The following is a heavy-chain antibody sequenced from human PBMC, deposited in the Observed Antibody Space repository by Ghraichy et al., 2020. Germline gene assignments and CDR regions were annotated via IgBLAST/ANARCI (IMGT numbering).Heavy chain of an antibody. CDR1: GFTFSSYA. CDR2: ISGSGGST. D-gene: IGHD1-26*01. Sequence: GGSLTLSCAASGFTFSSYAMSWVRQAPGKGLEWVSAISGSGGSTYYADSVKGRFTISRDNSKNTLYLQMNSLRAEDTAVYYCASHSGSYLGYFDYWGQGTLVTVSS. J-gene: IGHJ4*02. CDR3: ASHSGSYLGYFDY. V-gene: IGHV3-23*01.